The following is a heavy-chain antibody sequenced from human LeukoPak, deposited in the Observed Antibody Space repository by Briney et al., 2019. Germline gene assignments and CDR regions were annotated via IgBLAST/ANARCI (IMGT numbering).Heavy chain of an antibody. Sequence: GESLKISCAASGFTFSSYGMHWVRQAPGKGLEWVAVISYDGSNKYYADSVKGRFTISRDNSKNTLYLQMNSLRAEDTTVYYCAKDRYGDYGSSFDYWGQGTLVTVSS. CDR3: AKDRYGDYGSSFDY. CDR1: GFTFSSYG. J-gene: IGHJ4*02. CDR2: ISYDGSNK. D-gene: IGHD4-17*01. V-gene: IGHV3-30*18.